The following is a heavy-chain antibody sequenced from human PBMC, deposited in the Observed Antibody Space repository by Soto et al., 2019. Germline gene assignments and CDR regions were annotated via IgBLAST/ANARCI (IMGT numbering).Heavy chain of an antibody. CDR3: ARDRSLIFAVPPYGMDV. D-gene: IGHD3-3*01. CDR1: GFTFSSHE. V-gene: IGHV3-48*03. J-gene: IGHJ6*02. Sequence: GGSLRLSCVVSGFTFSSHEMNWVRQAPGKGPEWVSKISESGGTTSYADSVKGRFTISRDNARDSLYLHMSSLRVEDTAVYYCARDRSLIFAVPPYGMDVWGQGTKVTVSS. CDR2: ISESGGTT.